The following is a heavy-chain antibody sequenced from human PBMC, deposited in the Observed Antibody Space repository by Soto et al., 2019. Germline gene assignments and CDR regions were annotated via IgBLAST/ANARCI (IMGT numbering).Heavy chain of an antibody. Sequence: QVHLVQSGAEVKKPGASVKVSCKASGYTFTGYDINWLRQAAGQGLEWVGWMNPDSGHTGYAQQFQGRVTMTRDTSISTAYMELSSLRSEDTAVYYCARVSSSPLRAGMDVWGQGTTVTVSS. CDR3: ARVSSSPLRAGMDV. D-gene: IGHD6-13*01. CDR2: MNPDSGHT. J-gene: IGHJ6*02. V-gene: IGHV1-8*01. CDR1: GYTFTGYD.